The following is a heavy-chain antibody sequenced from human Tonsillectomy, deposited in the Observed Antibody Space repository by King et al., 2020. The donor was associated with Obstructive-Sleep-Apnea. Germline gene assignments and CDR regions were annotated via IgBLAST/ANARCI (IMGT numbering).Heavy chain of an antibody. J-gene: IGHJ4*02. V-gene: IGHV3-23*04. CDR2: ISSSGGST. CDR3: AKPRPWVQVDSSCGDY. Sequence: VQLVESGGGLVQPGGSLRLSCAASGFTFSSYGMSWVRQAPGKGLEWVSAISSSGGSTYYADSVKGRFTISRDNSKNTLYLQMNSLRAEDTAVYYCAKPRPWVQVDSSCGDYWGQGTLVIVSS. CDR1: GFTFSSYG. D-gene: IGHD3-22*01.